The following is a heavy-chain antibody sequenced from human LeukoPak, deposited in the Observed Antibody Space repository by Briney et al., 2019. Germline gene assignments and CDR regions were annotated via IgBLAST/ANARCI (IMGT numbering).Heavy chain of an antibody. CDR1: GFTFSNYA. V-gene: IGHV3-23*01. D-gene: IGHD3-10*01. CDR3: ATYYYGSGSWSYYYYGMEV. CDR2: ISGSGSTT. J-gene: IGHJ6*02. Sequence: PGGSLRLSCVASGFTFSNYAMSWVRQAPGKGLEWVSLISGSGSTTYYADSVKGRFTISRDNSKNTLYLQMNSLRAEDTAVYYCATYYYGSGSWSYYYYGMEVWGQGTTVTVSS.